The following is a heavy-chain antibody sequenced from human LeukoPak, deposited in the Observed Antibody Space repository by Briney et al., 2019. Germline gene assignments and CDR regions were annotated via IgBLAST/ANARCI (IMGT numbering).Heavy chain of an antibody. Sequence: PSETLSLTCAVYGGSFSGYYWSWIRQPPGKGLEWIGEINHSGSTNYNPPLKSRVTISVDTSKNQFSLKLSSVTAADTAVYYCARGGHSYDFWSGYYTTFDYWGQGTLVTVSS. D-gene: IGHD3-3*01. CDR3: ARGGHSYDFWSGYYTTFDY. CDR1: GGSFSGYY. CDR2: INHSGST. J-gene: IGHJ4*02. V-gene: IGHV4-34*01.